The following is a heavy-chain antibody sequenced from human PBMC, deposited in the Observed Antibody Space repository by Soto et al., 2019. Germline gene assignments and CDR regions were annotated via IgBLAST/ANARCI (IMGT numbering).Heavy chain of an antibody. D-gene: IGHD1-7*01. CDR1: GFTFSSYA. J-gene: IGHJ4*02. Sequence: GGSLRLCCAASGFTFSSYAMSWVRQAPGKGLEWVSFISGNTALIKYADSVKGRFTISRDNSKNTLYLQMNSLRAEDTALYYCAKKSSGNYPLPFDYWGQGTLVTVSS. CDR2: ISGNTALI. CDR3: AKKSSGNYPLPFDY. V-gene: IGHV3-23*01.